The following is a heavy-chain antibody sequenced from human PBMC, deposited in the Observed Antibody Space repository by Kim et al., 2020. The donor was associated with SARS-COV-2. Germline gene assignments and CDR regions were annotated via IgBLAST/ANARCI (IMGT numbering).Heavy chain of an antibody. Sequence: SETLSLTCSVSGGSITSSNYYWVWIRQPPGKGLEWIASMFYTGNRWYTPSLRSRVTISMDTSKNQFSLRLSSVTATDTAVYYCASCTDRDDGQSDFDFWGQGTLVTVSS. CDR3: ASCTDRDDGQSDFDF. CDR1: GGSITSSNYY. V-gene: IGHV4-39*01. D-gene: IGHD2-8*01. J-gene: IGHJ4*02. CDR2: MFYTGNR.